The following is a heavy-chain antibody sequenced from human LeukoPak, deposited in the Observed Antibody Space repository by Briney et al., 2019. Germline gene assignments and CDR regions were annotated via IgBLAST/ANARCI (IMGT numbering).Heavy chain of an antibody. CDR3: AREGVDTAMVTPFDY. CDR2: INSDGSST. Sequence: GGSLRLSCAASGFTFSSYAMSWVRQAPGKGLEWVSRINSDGSSTSYADSVKGRFTISRDNAKNTLYLQMNSLRAEDTAVYYCAREGVDTAMVTPFDYWGQGTLVTVSS. V-gene: IGHV3-74*01. J-gene: IGHJ4*02. CDR1: GFTFSSYA. D-gene: IGHD5-18*01.